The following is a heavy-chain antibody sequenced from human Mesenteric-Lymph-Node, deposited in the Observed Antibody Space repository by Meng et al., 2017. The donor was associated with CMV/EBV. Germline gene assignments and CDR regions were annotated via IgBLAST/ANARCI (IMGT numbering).Heavy chain of an antibody. CDR2: ISPSGGQS. Sequence: GESLKISCAASGFSFSDYEMNWVRRAPGKGLEWVSSISPSGGQSFSADFVKGRFVISRENSKKTLYLQLNSLRAEDTAVYYCAKDRPGYSYGSFDYWGQGTLVTVSS. D-gene: IGHD5-18*01. J-gene: IGHJ4*02. V-gene: IGHV3-23*01. CDR3: AKDRPGYSYGSFDY. CDR1: GFSFSDYE.